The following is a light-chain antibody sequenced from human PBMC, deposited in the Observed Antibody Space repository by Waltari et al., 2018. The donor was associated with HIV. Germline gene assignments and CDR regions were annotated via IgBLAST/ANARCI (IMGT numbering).Light chain of an antibody. V-gene: IGKV3-20*01. Sequence: EIVLTQSPGTLSLSPGERATLSCRASQSVSSNYLAWYQQKPGQAPRLLIYGASNRATGISDRFSGSGSGTDFTLTISRLEPEDFAVYYCQQYGSLSDTFGGGTKVEIK. CDR1: QSVSSNY. CDR3: QQYGSLSDT. J-gene: IGKJ4*01. CDR2: GAS.